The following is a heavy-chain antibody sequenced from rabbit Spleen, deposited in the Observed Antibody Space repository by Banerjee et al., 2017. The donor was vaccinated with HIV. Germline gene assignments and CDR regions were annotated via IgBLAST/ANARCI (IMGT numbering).Heavy chain of an antibody. D-gene: IGHD1-1*01. J-gene: IGHJ4*01. CDR3: VRSDGNSGYTGNFNL. CDR2: INTVTGKT. CDR1: GVSFSDKDV. V-gene: IGHV1S45*01. Sequence: QQQLVESGGGLVKPGGSLTLTCKASGVSFSDKDVMCWVRQAPGKGLEWIGYINTVTGKTVYASWAKGRFIMSRTSSTTVTLQLNSLTAADTATYFCVRSDGNSGYTGNFNLWGPGTLVTVS.